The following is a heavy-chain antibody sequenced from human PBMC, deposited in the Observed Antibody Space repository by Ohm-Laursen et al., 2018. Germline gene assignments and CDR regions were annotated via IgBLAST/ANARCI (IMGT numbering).Heavy chain of an antibody. D-gene: IGHD3/OR15-3a*01. Sequence: SLRLSCAAPGFTFSTYSMQWVRQAPGKRLEYVSSISNNGRSTYYANSVKGRFTISRDNSKDTLYLQMGSLTAEDMAVYYCARKGGDFGLVYFDYWGRGTLVTVSS. CDR2: ISNNGRST. V-gene: IGHV3-64*01. CDR3: ARKGGDFGLVYFDY. J-gene: IGHJ4*02. CDR1: GFTFSTYS.